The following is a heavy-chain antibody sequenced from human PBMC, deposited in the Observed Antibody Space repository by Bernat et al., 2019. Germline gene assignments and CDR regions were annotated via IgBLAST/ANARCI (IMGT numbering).Heavy chain of an antibody. J-gene: IGHJ4*02. D-gene: IGHD6-19*01. CDR1: GFTFISYA. V-gene: IGHV3-23*01. CDR3: ANPYIAVAAVSDY. Sequence: EVQLLESGGGLVQPGGSLRLSCAASGFTFISYAMSWVRQAPGKGLEWVSAIIGSGGSTYYADSVKGRFTISRDNSKNTLYLQMNSLRAEDTAVYYCANPYIAVAAVSDYWGQGTLVTVSS. CDR2: IIGSGGST.